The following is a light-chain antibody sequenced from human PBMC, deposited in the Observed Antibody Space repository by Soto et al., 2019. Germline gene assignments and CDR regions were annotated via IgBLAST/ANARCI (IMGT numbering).Light chain of an antibody. V-gene: IGLV2-23*02. CDR1: NNDVGRYNL. J-gene: IGLJ2*01. CDR3: CSNAPALTFI. CDR2: EVN. Sequence: QSALTQPASVSGSPGQSLTISCTGTNNDVGRYNLVSWYQQHPGKAPRLMIYEVNKRPSGVSHRFSGAKSGSTASLTISGLQAEDEADYYCCSNAPALTFIFGGGTKLTVL.